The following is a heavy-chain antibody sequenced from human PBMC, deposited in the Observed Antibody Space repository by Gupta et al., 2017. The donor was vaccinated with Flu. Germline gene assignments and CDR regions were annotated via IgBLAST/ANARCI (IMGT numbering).Heavy chain of an antibody. CDR3: ARGLAGDCSSTSCSRVDY. J-gene: IGHJ4*02. Sequence: QVQLQQWGAGLLKPSETLSLTCAVYGGSFSGYYWSWIRQPPGKGLEWIGEINHSGSTNYNPSLKSRVTISVDTSKNQFSLKLSSVTAADTAVYYCARGLAGDCSSTSCSRVDYWGQGTLVTVSS. CDR1: GGSFSGYY. V-gene: IGHV4-34*01. CDR2: INHSGST. D-gene: IGHD2-2*01.